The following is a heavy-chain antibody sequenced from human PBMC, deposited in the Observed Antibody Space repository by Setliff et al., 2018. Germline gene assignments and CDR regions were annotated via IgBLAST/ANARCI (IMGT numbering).Heavy chain of an antibody. CDR1: GGTFSGYA. Sequence: GASVKVSCKASGGTFSGYAFSWVRQAPGQGLQWVGGITPIFETAHYAQKFQDRVAITADESTSTGYMEINGLTSEDTAVYYCARDWRRSGMSWANYFDPWGQGTVVTSPQ. D-gene: IGHD3-10*01. V-gene: IGHV1-69*13. CDR3: ARDWRRSGMSWANYFDP. CDR2: ITPIFETA. J-gene: IGHJ5*02.